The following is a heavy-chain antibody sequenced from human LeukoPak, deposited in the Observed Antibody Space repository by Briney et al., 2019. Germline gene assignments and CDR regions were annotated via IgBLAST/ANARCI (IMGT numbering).Heavy chain of an antibody. CDR2: IIPIFGSA. J-gene: IGHJ5*02. CDR1: GGTFSSYA. V-gene: IGHV1-69*13. CDR3: ARVGDDIVAGGSWFDP. Sequence: SVKVSCKASGGTFSSYAISWVRQAPGQGLEWMGGIIPIFGSANYAQNFQGRVTITADESTTTAYKELSSLRSEDTAVYYCARVGDDIVAGGSWFDPWGQGTLVTVSS. D-gene: IGHD5-12*01.